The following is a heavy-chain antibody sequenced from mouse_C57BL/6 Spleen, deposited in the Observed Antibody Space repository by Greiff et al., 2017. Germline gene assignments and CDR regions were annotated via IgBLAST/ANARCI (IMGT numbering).Heavy chain of an antibody. CDR1: GYTFTSYW. V-gene: IGHV1-53*01. J-gene: IGHJ3*01. D-gene: IGHD2-4*01. Sequence: QVQLKQPGTELVKPGASVKLSCKASGYTFTSYWMHWVKQRPGQGLEWIGNINPSNGGTNYNEKFKSKATLTVDKSSSTAYMQLSSLTSEDSAVYYGARQEIDYDYTTWFAYWGQGTLVTVSA. CDR2: INPSNGGT. CDR3: ARQEIDYDYTTWFAY.